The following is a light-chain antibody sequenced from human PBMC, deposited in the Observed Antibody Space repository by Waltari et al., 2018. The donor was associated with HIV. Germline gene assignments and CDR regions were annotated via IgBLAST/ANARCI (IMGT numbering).Light chain of an antibody. J-gene: IGKJ2*02. Sequence: DIHMTQFPSTLSASVGDTVIITCRASQSIGVSLAWYRHKPGKAPSLLIYQASILQNGVSPRFSGSGSGTKFTLTIAGLQRDDYTGYFCQQYETCCTFGQGTQVE. CDR2: QAS. CDR1: QSIGVS. V-gene: IGKV1-5*03. CDR3: QQYETCCT.